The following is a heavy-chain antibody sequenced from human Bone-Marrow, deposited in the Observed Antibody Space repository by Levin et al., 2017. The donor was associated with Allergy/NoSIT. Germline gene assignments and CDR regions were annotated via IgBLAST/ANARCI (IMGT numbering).Heavy chain of an antibody. CDR3: AKHFRGSGDVLERFDS. CDR1: GGFIRSYY. Sequence: KTSETLSLTCTVSGGFIRSYYWSWIRQLPGRGLEWIAYIHNSGHTNNNPSLRSRVTISLDTSKNQFSLKLSSVTAADTDVYYCAKHFRGSGDVLERFDSWGQGTMVTVSA. J-gene: IGHJ3*02. CDR2: IHNSGHT. D-gene: IGHD3-10*01. V-gene: IGHV4-59*08.